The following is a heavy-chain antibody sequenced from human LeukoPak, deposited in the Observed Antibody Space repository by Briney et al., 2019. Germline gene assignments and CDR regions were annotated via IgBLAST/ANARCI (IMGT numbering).Heavy chain of an antibody. Sequence: SETLSLTCTVSGGSLSSSSYYWGWIRQPPGKGLEWIGSIYYSGSTYYNPSLKSRVTISVDTSKNQFSLKLSSVTAADTAVYYCARDVPMIVVVIATDAFDIWGQGTMVTVSS. CDR2: IYYSGST. D-gene: IGHD3-22*01. CDR3: ARDVPMIVVVIATDAFDI. CDR1: GGSLSSSSYY. J-gene: IGHJ3*02. V-gene: IGHV4-39*07.